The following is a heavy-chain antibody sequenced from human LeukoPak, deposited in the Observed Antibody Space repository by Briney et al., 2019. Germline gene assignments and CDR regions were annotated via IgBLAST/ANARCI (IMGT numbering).Heavy chain of an antibody. CDR3: ARDAITMIDY. CDR1: GGSISSGGYY. CDR2: IYHSGST. J-gene: IGHJ4*02. V-gene: IGHV4-30-2*01. Sequence: TLSLTCTVSGGSISSGGYYWSWIRQPPGKGLEWIGYIYHSGSTYYNPSLKSRVTISVDRSKNQFSLKLSSVTAADTAVYYCARDAITMIDYWGQGTLVTVSS. D-gene: IGHD3-3*01.